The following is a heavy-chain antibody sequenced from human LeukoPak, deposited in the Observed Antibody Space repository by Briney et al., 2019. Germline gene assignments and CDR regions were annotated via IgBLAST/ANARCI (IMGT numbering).Heavy chain of an antibody. CDR3: AKREAVAAMSDFDY. Sequence: PGGSLRLPCAASGFILNNYYMHWVRQAPGKGLEWVASIQHGGGNQYYVDSVKGRFTISRDNSKNTLYLQMNSLRTEDTAVYYCAKREAVAAMSDFDYWGQGTLVTVSS. V-gene: IGHV3-30*02. J-gene: IGHJ4*02. CDR1: GFILNNYY. CDR2: IQHGGGNQ. D-gene: IGHD6-19*01.